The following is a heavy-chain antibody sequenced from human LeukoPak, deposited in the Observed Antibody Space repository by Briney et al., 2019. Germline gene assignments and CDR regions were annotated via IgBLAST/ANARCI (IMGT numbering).Heavy chain of an antibody. Sequence: SQTLSLTCAISGDSVSSNSAAWNWIRQSPSRGLEWLGRTYHRSKWYNDYAVSVKSRITINPDTSKNQFSLQLNSVTPEDTAVYYCARTMACTNGVCSFYFDCWGQGTLVTVSS. CDR3: ARTMACTNGVCSFYFDC. D-gene: IGHD2-8*01. J-gene: IGHJ4*02. CDR2: TYHRSKWYN. V-gene: IGHV6-1*01. CDR1: GDSVSSNSAA.